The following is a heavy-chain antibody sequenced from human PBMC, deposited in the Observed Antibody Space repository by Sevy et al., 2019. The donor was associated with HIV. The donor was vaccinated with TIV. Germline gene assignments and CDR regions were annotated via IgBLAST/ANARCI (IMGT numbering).Heavy chain of an antibody. CDR3: ARDLFLGQYSSCKLPGY. J-gene: IGHJ4*02. CDR1: GYTFTGYY. D-gene: IGHD6-6*01. V-gene: IGHV1-2*06. CDR2: INPNSGGT. Sequence: ASVKVSCKASGYTFTGYYMHWVRQAPGQGLEWMGRINPNSGGTNYAQKFQGRVTMTRDTSISTAYMELSRLRSDDTAVYYCARDLFLGQYSSCKLPGYWGQGTLVTVSS.